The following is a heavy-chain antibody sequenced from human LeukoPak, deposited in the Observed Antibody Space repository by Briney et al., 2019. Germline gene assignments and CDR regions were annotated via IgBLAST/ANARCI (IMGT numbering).Heavy chain of an antibody. CDR3: ARRILVGATHHDAFDI. J-gene: IGHJ3*02. CDR1: GGSISSYY. V-gene: IGHV4-59*08. D-gene: IGHD1-26*01. CDR2: IYYSGGT. Sequence: NASETLSLTCTVSGGSISSYYWSWIRQPPGKGLEWIGYIYYSGGTNYNPSLESRATISVDTSKNHFSLKLSSVTAADTAVYYCARRILVGATHHDAFDIWGQGTMVTVSS.